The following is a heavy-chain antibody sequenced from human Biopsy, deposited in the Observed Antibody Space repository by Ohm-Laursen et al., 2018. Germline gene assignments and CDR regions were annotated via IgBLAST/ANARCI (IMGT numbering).Heavy chain of an antibody. CDR1: GVTFNSYA. V-gene: IGHV1-69*06. CDR2: VMPIFGTA. CDR3: ATRVTPVTTLYYYAMDV. D-gene: IGHD4-17*01. Sequence: GSSVKVSCKISGVTFNSYAISWVRQAPGQGLEWMGGVMPIFGTANYAQKFQGRVTITADKSTSTAHLDLSSLRSEDTAVYYCATRVTPVTTLYYYAMDVWGQGTTVTVSS. J-gene: IGHJ6*02.